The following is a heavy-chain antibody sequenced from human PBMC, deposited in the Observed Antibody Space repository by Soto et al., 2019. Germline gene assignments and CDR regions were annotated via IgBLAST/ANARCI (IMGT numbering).Heavy chain of an antibody. CDR3: ARSRNSDYVPQY. CDR1: GGSISSGDYY. D-gene: IGHD4-4*01. CDR2: IYYSGTT. V-gene: IGHV4-30-4*01. J-gene: IGHJ4*02. Sequence: PSETLSLTCTVSGGSISSGDYYLSWIRQPPGKGLEWIGYIYYSGTTYYNPSLKSRVTISVDTSKNQFSLKLSSVTAADTAVYYCARSRNSDYVPQYWGQGTLVTVSS.